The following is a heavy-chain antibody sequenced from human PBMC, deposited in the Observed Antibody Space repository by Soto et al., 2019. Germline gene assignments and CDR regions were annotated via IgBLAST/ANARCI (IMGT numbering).Heavy chain of an antibody. Sequence: QVQLVESGGGVVQPGRSLRLSCAASGFAFSTYGMHWVRQAPGKGLEWVAVTTSDGARINYADSVKGRFTISRDNSRTTLYLQMNSLRIDDTAVYYCARKNPGREWELPDYWGQGTLVTCSS. CDR2: TTSDGARI. V-gene: IGHV3-30*03. CDR3: ARKNPGREWELPDY. CDR1: GFAFSTYG. D-gene: IGHD1-26*01. J-gene: IGHJ4*02.